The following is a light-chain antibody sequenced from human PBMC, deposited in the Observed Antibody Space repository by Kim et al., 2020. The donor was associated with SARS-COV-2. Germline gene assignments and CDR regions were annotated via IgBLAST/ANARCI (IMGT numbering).Light chain of an antibody. CDR1: SLRSYY. J-gene: IGLJ3*02. CDR3: ISRDSSGNHLWV. V-gene: IGLV3-19*01. CDR2: GKN. Sequence: SSELTQDPAVSVAFGQTVRITCQGDSLRSYYASWYQQKPGQAPVLVIYGKNNRPSGIPDRLSGSSSGNTASLTITAAQAEDEADYYCISRDSSGNHLWVF.